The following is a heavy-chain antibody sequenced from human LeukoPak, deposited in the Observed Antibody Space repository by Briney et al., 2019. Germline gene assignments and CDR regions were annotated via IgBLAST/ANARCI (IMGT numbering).Heavy chain of an antibody. CDR1: GFTFRNYW. Sequence: PGGSLRLSCAASGFTFRNYWMGWVRQAPGKGLEWVANTKPDGSAEYYADSVRGRFTTSRDNANNFLYLQMNSLRAEDTAVYYCARDGGLNTNFEYWGQGTLVTVSS. CDR2: TKPDGSAE. J-gene: IGHJ4*02. V-gene: IGHV3-7*01. CDR3: ARDGGLNTNFEY. D-gene: IGHD2-15*01.